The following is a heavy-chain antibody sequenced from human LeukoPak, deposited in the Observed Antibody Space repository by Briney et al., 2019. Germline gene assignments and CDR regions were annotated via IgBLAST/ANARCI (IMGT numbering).Heavy chain of an antibody. V-gene: IGHV5-10-1*01. CDR3: ARVIAAAVTSWFDP. D-gene: IGHD6-13*01. Sequence: GESLKISCKGSGYSFTSYWISWGRQMPGKGLEWMGRIDPSDSYTNYSPSFQGHVTISADKSISTSYLQWSSLKASDTAMYYCARVIAAAVTSWFDPWGQGTLVTVSS. CDR2: IDPSDSYT. J-gene: IGHJ5*02. CDR1: GYSFTSYW.